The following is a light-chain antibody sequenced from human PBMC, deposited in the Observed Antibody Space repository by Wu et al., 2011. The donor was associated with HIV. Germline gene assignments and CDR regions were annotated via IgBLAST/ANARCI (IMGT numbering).Light chain of an antibody. CDR2: DAS. Sequence: EIVLTQSPATLSLSPGERATLSCRASQVISNSLAWFLQKPGQAPRLLIYDASNRVTGIPPRFSGSGSGTLFTLTISRLEPEDSAVYFCQQYVSSPTFGQGTRLEIK. J-gene: IGKJ5*01. CDR1: QVISNS. V-gene: IGKV3-11*01. CDR3: QQYVSSPT.